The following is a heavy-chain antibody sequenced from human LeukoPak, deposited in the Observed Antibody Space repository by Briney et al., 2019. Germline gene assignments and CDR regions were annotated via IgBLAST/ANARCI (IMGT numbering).Heavy chain of an antibody. D-gene: IGHD2-2*01. CDR2: IIGSGGST. CDR3: AKMTTPAAIYYYSAMDV. CDR1: GFTFDTYA. J-gene: IGHJ6*02. Sequence: GGSPRLSCAASGFTFDTYAMTWVRQAPGKGLEWVSSIIGSGGSTYYADTVKGGFTLSRDSSKNTLYLQVNSLRAEDTAVYYCAKMTTPAAIYYYSAMDVWGQGTTVTVSS. V-gene: IGHV3-23*01.